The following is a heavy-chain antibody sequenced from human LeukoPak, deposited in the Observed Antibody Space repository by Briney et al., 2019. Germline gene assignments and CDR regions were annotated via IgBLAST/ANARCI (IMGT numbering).Heavy chain of an antibody. CDR3: ASTIAANYYGSGSLYYYYYGMDV. Sequence: WGSLRLSCAASGFTFSSYGMRWVRQAPGKGLEWVAVIWYDGSNKYYADSVKGRFTISRDNSKNTLYLQMNSLRAEDTAVYYCASTIAANYYGSGSLYYYYYGMDVWGKGTTVTVSS. V-gene: IGHV3-33*01. D-gene: IGHD3-10*01. CDR2: IWYDGSNK. J-gene: IGHJ6*04. CDR1: GFTFSSYG.